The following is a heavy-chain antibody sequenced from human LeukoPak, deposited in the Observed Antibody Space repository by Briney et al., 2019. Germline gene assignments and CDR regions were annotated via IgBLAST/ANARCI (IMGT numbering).Heavy chain of an antibody. CDR2: IIPIFGTA. D-gene: IGHD3-22*01. CDR3: ARDHPDYYDSSGIKAAWYFDL. CDR1: GGTFSSYA. V-gene: IGHV1-69*05. Sequence: GSSVKVSCKASGGTFSSYAISWVRQAPGQGLEWMGRIIPIFGTANYAQKFQGRVTITTDESTSTAYMELSSLRSEDTAVYYCARDHPDYYDSSGIKAAWYFDLWGRGTLVTVSS. J-gene: IGHJ2*01.